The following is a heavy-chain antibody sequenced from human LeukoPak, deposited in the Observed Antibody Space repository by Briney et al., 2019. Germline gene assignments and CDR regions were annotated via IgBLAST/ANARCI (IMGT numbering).Heavy chain of an antibody. Sequence: ASVKVSCKVSGYTLTELSMHWVRQAPGKGLEWMGGFDPEDGETIYAQKFQGRVTMTEDTSTDTAYMELSSLRSEDTAVYYCATPNGDYVSYGMDVWGQGTTVTVFS. D-gene: IGHD4-17*01. CDR2: FDPEDGET. V-gene: IGHV1-24*01. CDR3: ATPNGDYVSYGMDV. CDR1: GYTLTELS. J-gene: IGHJ6*02.